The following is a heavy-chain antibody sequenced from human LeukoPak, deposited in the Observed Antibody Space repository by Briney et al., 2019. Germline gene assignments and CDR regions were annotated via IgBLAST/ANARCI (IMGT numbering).Heavy chain of an antibody. CDR2: ISYDGSNK. Sequence: GGSLRLSCAASGFTFSSYGMHWVRQAPGKGLEWVAVISYDGSNKYYADSVKGRFTISRDNSKNTLYLQMNSLRAEDTAVYYCARSRYCSGGSCYYLDYWGQGTLVTVSS. D-gene: IGHD2-15*01. CDR1: GFTFSSYG. CDR3: ARSRYCSGGSCYYLDY. J-gene: IGHJ4*02. V-gene: IGHV3-30*03.